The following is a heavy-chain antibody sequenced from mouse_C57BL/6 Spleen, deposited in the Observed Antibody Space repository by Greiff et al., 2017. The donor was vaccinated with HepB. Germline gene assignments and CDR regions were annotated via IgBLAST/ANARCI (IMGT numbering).Heavy chain of an antibody. V-gene: IGHV1-82*01. D-gene: IGHD2-3*01. CDR1: GYAFSSSW. J-gene: IGHJ2*01. CDR3: ARGGLLRPFDY. Sequence: QVQLQQSGPELVKPGASVKISCKASGYAFSSSWMNWVKQRPGKGLEWIGRIYPGDGDTNYNGKFKGKATLTADKSSSTAYMQLSSLTSEDSAVYFCARGGLLRPFDYWGQGTTLTVSS. CDR2: IYPGDGDT.